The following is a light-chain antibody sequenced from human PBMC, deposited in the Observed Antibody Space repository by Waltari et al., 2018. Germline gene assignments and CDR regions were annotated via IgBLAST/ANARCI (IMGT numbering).Light chain of an antibody. CDR1: QSILYSSNNKNY. V-gene: IGKV4-1*01. J-gene: IGKJ2*01. Sequence: DIVMTQSPDSLAVSLGERATINCKCSQSILYSSNNKNYLAWYQQNPGQPPKLLIYWASTRESGVPDRFSGSGSGTDFTLTISSLQAEDVAVYYCQQYYSTPYTFGQGTKLEIK. CDR2: WAS. CDR3: QQYYSTPYT.